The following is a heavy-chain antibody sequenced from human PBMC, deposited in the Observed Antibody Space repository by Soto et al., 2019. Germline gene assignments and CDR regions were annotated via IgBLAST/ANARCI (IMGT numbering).Heavy chain of an antibody. V-gene: IGHV1-69*08. CDR1: GGTFSPYT. CDR2: IIPFLGVT. D-gene: IGHD3-10*01. CDR3: TRDWDRSVSTWEFGGH. Sequence: QVHLVQSGAEVKKPGSSVKVSCKASGGTFSPYTINWVRQAPVQGLEWMGRIIPFLGVTNHAQKFQDRVTITADKTTSTAYRECRSLRSEDPAVYYCTRDWDRSVSTWEFGGHGGQGTMVTVSS. J-gene: IGHJ4*02.